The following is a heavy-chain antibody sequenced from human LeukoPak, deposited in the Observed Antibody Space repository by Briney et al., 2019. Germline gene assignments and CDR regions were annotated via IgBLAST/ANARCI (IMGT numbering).Heavy chain of an antibody. D-gene: IGHD1-1*01. CDR2: INHSGST. V-gene: IGHV4-34*01. J-gene: IGHJ4*02. CDR3: ARGSEGTYYFDY. Sequence: SETLSLTCAVCGGSFSSYYWSWIRQPPGKGLEWIGAINHSGSTNYNPSLKSRVTISVDTSKNQFSLKLSSVTAADTAVYYCARGSEGTYYFDYWGQGTLVTVSS. CDR1: GGSFSSYY.